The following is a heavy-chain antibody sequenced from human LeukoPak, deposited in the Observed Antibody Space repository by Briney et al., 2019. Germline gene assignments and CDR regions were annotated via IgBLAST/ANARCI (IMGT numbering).Heavy chain of an antibody. CDR2: ISYDGSNE. CDR3: ARDYDFWSGYCDY. Sequence: PGGSLRLSCAASGFTFSSYAMHWVRQAPGKGLEWVAVISYDGSNEYYADSVKGRFTISRDNSKNTLYLQMNSLRAEDTAVYYCARDYDFWSGYCDYWGQGTLVTVSS. J-gene: IGHJ4*02. V-gene: IGHV3-30-3*01. CDR1: GFTFSSYA. D-gene: IGHD3-3*01.